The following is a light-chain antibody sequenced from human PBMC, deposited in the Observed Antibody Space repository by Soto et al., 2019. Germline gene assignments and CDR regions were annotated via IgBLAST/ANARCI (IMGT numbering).Light chain of an antibody. CDR1: QRLSGY. CDR3: QQCGSPTLT. J-gene: IGKJ4*01. CDR2: DVS. V-gene: IGKV3-11*01. Sequence: DILLTQSPASLSLFPGERATMSCRASQRLSGYIAWYQQKPGQAPRLVIYDVSTTAFGVPFRFSGSGSGTEFILTISNLEPDDFAVYHCQQCGSPTLTFGEGTKLEIK.